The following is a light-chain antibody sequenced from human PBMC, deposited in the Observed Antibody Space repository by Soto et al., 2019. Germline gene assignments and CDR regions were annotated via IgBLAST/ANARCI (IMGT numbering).Light chain of an antibody. Sequence: EVVLTQSPGILSLSPGGGATLSCRARQSVGSNYLAWFQQKLGRAPRLLIFGASSRATGIPDRFSGSGSGTDFTLTMTRLEPEDSAVYYCQQYGHSPYTFGQGTKVDIK. CDR2: GAS. J-gene: IGKJ2*01. CDR3: QQYGHSPYT. V-gene: IGKV3-20*01. CDR1: QSVGSNY.